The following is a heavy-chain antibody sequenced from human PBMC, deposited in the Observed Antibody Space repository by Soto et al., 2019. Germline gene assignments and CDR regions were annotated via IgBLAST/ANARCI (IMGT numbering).Heavy chain of an antibody. J-gene: IGHJ6*03. D-gene: IGHD1-26*01. Sequence: QVQLVQSGAEVKKPGSSVKVSCKASGGTFSSYTISWVRQAPGQGLEWMGRIIPILGIANYAQKFQGRVTITEDKNTGTAYRVLSSVRSEDAAVYYCGSGTREVVPEGVAPLESGHYMDVLGKGTTVTVSS. CDR1: GGTFSSYT. CDR2: IIPILGIA. CDR3: GSGTREVVPEGVAPLESGHYMDV. V-gene: IGHV1-69*02.